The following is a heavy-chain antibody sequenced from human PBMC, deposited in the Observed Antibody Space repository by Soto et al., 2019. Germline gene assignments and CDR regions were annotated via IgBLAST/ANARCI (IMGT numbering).Heavy chain of an antibody. CDR2: IIPMLTVT. CDR1: GGTFNTYT. CDR3: SIGSWSAETFDV. D-gene: IGHD2-2*01. J-gene: IGHJ3*01. V-gene: IGHV1-69*02. Sequence: QVHLIQSGAEVKKPGSSVKVSCKAAGGTFNTYTLFWVRHAPGHGLEWMGRIIPMLTVTNSAQKFQGRLTLTADKSTGTAFMELTSLRSDDTAVYYCSIGSWSAETFDVWGQGTMVTVSS.